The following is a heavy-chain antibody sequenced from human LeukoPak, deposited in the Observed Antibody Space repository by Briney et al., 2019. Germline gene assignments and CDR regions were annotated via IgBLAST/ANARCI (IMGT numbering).Heavy chain of an antibody. J-gene: IGHJ4*02. CDR3: ARDEARSTYYDILTGYFLDY. D-gene: IGHD3-9*01. Sequence: SVKVSCKASGGTLSSYTISWVRQAPGQGLEWMGRIIPILGIANYAQKFQGRVTITADKSTSTAYMELSSLRSEDTAVCYCARDEARSTYYDILTGYFLDYWGQGTLVTVSS. CDR1: GGTLSSYT. CDR2: IIPILGIA. V-gene: IGHV1-69*04.